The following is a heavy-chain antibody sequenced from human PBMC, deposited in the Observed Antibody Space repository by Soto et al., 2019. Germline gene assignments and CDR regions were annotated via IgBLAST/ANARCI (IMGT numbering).Heavy chain of an antibody. CDR2: IIPIFGTT. V-gene: IGHV1-69*18. CDR1: GGSFNNYA. Sequence: QVQLVQSGAEVKKPGSSLKVSCKASGGSFNNYAISWVRQAPGQGLEWMGMIIPIFGTTNYARNFQGRVTITADESLTTAYMEMSSLRSDDTAVYYCVRPGGRKHDVLTGHEYWGQGTLVTVSS. D-gene: IGHD3-9*01. CDR3: VRPGGRKHDVLTGHEY. J-gene: IGHJ4*02.